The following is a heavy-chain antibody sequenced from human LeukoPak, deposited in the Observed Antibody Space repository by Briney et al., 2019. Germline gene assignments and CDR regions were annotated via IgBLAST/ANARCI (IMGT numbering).Heavy chain of an antibody. CDR2: INPNTGGA. V-gene: IGHV1-2*02. J-gene: IGHJ4*02. Sequence: ASVKVSCKASGYTFTAYYIHWVRQAPGQGLEWMGWINPNTGGANFAQRFQGRVTMTRDTSINTAYMELSSLRSDDTAMYYCAREGAPQLSSYFDHWGQGTLVTVSS. CDR3: AREGAPQLSSYFDH. CDR1: GYTFTAYY. D-gene: IGHD1-1*01.